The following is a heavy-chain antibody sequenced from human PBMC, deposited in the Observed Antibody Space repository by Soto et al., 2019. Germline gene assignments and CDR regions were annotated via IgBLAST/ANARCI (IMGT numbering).Heavy chain of an antibody. J-gene: IGHJ6*03. V-gene: IGHV3-74*01. CDR3: ARDDDFWSGYSSAGSMDV. CDR2: INSDGSST. Sequence: GGSLRLSCAASGFTFSSYWMHWVRQAPGKGLVWVSRINSDGSSTSYADSVKGRFTISRDNAKNTLYLQMNSLRAEDTAVYYCARDDDFWSGYSSAGSMDVWGKGTTVTVSS. CDR1: GFTFSSYW. D-gene: IGHD3-3*01.